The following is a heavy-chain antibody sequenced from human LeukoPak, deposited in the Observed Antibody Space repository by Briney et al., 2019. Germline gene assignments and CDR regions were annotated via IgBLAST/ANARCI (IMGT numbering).Heavy chain of an antibody. Sequence: PGGSLRPSCAASGFSFGTSGMHWVRQAPGKGLEWVAVVWYDGTNIHYADSVKGRFTISRDNSKNTLYLQMNSLRIEDTAVYYCARYCSSTSCSHNAFDIWGQGTLVTVSS. CDR3: ARYCSSTSCSHNAFDI. CDR1: GFSFGTSG. V-gene: IGHV3-33*01. CDR2: VWYDGTNI. J-gene: IGHJ3*02. D-gene: IGHD2-2*01.